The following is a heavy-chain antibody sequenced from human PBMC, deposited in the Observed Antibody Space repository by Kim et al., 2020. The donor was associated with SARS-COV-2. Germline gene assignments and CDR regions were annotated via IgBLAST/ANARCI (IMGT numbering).Heavy chain of an antibody. D-gene: IGHD1-26*01. CDR1: DASFSHYY. Sequence: SETLSLTCSVYDASFSHYYWTWIRQSPGMVLEWIGEINYSGSTSYNPSLKSRVTISVDTSKNQFSLSLSSVTAADTAMYYCASGMAVAWEVLRYWGQGILVTVSS. V-gene: IGHV4-34*01. J-gene: IGHJ4*02. CDR2: INYSGST. CDR3: ASGMAVAWEVLRY.